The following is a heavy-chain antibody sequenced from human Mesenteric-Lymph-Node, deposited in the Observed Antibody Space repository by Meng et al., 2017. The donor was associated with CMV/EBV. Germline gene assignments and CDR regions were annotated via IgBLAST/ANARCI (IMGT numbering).Heavy chain of an antibody. CDR2: IKEDGSEK. J-gene: IGHJ4*02. CDR1: GFTFSNYW. CDR3: AREGGYNWNLREDY. D-gene: IGHD1-20*01. V-gene: IGHV3-7*01. Sequence: GESLKISCAASGFTFSNYWMSWVRQAPGKGLEWVADIKEDGSEKYYVDSVKGRFTISRDNAKNSLYLQVNSLRAEDTAVYYCAREGGYNWNLREDYWGQGTLVTVSS.